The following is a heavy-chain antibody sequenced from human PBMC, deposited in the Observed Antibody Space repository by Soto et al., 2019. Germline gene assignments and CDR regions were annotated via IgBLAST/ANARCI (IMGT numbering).Heavy chain of an antibody. J-gene: IGHJ6*02. CDR1: GFTFSSYA. D-gene: IGHD5-12*01. Sequence: GGSLRLSCAASGFTFSSYAMSWVRQAPGKGLEWVSAISGSGGSTYYADSVKGRFTISRDNSKNTLYLQMNSLRAEDTAVYYCANHLSDGYNSKGYYYGMDVWGQGTTVTVSS. CDR2: ISGSGGST. V-gene: IGHV3-23*01. CDR3: ANHLSDGYNSKGYYYGMDV.